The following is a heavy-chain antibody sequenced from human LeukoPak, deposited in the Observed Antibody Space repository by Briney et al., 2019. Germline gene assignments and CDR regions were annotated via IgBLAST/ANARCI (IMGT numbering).Heavy chain of an antibody. V-gene: IGHV2-70*01. CDR3: ARIGRAVGAALDY. CDR1: GLLLRTSGMG. Sequence: SGPTLAHPTRPLTLTCNFYGLLLRTSGMGVSWIGQPPEKALEWLALRECDDDKYYSTSLKTRLTISKDPSKNQVVLTMTNMDPVDTATYYCARIGRAVGAALDYWGQGTLVTVSS. J-gene: IGHJ4*02. CDR2: RECDDDK. D-gene: IGHD4/OR15-4a*01.